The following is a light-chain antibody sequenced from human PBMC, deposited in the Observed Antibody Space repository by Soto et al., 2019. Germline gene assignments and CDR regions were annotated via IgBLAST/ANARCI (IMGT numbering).Light chain of an antibody. CDR1: SSDVGDYNY. CDR3: ASYAGSNNFV. J-gene: IGLJ1*01. V-gene: IGLV2-8*01. Sequence: QSALTQPPSASGSPGQSVTISCTGTSSDVGDYNYVSWYQQHPGKAPKLMIYEVSKRPSGVPDRFSGSKSGNTASLTVSGLQAEEEAYYYCASYAGSNNFVFGAGTKLTVL. CDR2: EVS.